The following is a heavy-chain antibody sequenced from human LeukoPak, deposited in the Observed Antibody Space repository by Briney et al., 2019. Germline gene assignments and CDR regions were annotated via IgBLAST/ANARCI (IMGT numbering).Heavy chain of an antibody. D-gene: IGHD3-9*01. CDR3: ARDPLFYDILTGYNYYYYMDV. V-gene: IGHV3-30*03. J-gene: IGHJ6*03. CDR1: GFTFSSYG. CDR2: ISYDGSNK. Sequence: GGSLRLSCAASGFTFSSYGMHWVRQAPGKGLEWVAVISYDGSNKYYADSVKGRFTISRDNSKNTLYLQMNSLRAEDTAVYYCARDPLFYDILTGYNYYYYMDVWGKGTTVTVSS.